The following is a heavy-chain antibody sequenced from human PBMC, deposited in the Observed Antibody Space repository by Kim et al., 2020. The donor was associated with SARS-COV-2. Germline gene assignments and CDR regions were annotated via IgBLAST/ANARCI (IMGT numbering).Heavy chain of an antibody. J-gene: IGHJ4*02. CDR3: ARLRVVTRPRWCYYFDY. V-gene: IGHV4-39*01. D-gene: IGHD2-8*02. Sequence: PKSRFTISVATSKNQFSLRLSSVTAADTAVYYCARLRVVTRPRWCYYFDYWGQGTLVTVSS.